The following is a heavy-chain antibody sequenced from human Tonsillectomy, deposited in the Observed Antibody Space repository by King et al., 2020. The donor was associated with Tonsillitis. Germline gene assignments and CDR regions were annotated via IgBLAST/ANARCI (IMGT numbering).Heavy chain of an antibody. J-gene: IGHJ4*02. D-gene: IGHD4-11*01. CDR1: GFTFSSYG. V-gene: IGHV3-33*01. CDR2: IWYDGSNK. Sequence: QLVQSGGGVVQPGRSLRLSCAASGFTFSSYGMHWVRQAPGKGLEWVAVIWYDGSNKYYADSVKGRFTISRDNSKNTLYLQMNSLRAEDTAVYYCARVGSTVEGYFDYWGQGTLVTVSS. CDR3: ARVGSTVEGYFDY.